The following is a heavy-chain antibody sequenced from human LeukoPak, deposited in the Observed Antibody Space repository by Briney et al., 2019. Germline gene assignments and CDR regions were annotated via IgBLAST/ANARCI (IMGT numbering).Heavy chain of an antibody. V-gene: IGHV3-48*04. CDR1: GFSFSTYS. J-gene: IGHJ4*02. D-gene: IGHD1-1*01. CDR3: ATDSPETAAFDY. CDR2: IVGSSSNI. Sequence: RPEGSLRLSCTASGFSFSTYSMNWVRQAPGKGLEWVSYIVGSSSNIYYADSVKGRFTISRDNAKNSLYLQMDSLRAEDTAVYYCATDSPETAAFDYWGQGTLVTVSS.